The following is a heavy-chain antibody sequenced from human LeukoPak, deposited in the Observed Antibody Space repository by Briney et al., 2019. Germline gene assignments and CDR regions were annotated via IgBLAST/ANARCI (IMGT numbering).Heavy chain of an antibody. J-gene: IGHJ4*02. CDR3: ARMRYYYGSGSYPPFDY. CDR2: INHSGST. V-gene: IGHV4-34*01. D-gene: IGHD3-10*01. CDR1: GGSFSGYY. Sequence: PSETLSLTCAVYGGSFSGYYWSWIRQSPGKGLEWIGEINHSGSTNYNPSLKSRVTISVDTSKNEFSLKLRSVTVADTAVYYCARMRYYYGSGSYPPFDYWGQGTLVTVSS.